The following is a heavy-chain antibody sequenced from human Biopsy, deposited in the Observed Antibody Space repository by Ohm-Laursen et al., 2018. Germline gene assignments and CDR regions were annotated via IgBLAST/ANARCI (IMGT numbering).Heavy chain of an antibody. D-gene: IGHD3-9*01. Sequence: GSSVKVSCKAPEGTFSNYGVNWVRQAPGQGLEWLGGSIPIFGTGNYAQKFQDRVTVAEDTSTSTATMELRSLRSDATAVYYCATKLTGYFHRWGQGTLVIVSS. CDR3: ATKLTGYFHR. V-gene: IGHV1-69*06. CDR1: EGTFSNYG. CDR2: SIPIFGTG. J-gene: IGHJ1*01.